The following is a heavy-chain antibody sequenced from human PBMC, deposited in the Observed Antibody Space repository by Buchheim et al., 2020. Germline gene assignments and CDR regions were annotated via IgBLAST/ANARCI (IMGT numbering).Heavy chain of an antibody. D-gene: IGHD1-26*01. CDR3: ARAPGALEDYYYGMDV. CDR1: GFTFSSYA. CDR2: ISYDGSNK. Sequence: QVQLVESGGGVVQPGRSLRLSCAASGFTFSSYAMHWVRQAPGKGLEWVAVISYDGSNKYYADSVKGRFTISRDNSKNTLYLQMNSLRAEDTAVYYCARAPGALEDYYYGMDVWGQGTT. V-gene: IGHV3-30-3*01. J-gene: IGHJ6*02.